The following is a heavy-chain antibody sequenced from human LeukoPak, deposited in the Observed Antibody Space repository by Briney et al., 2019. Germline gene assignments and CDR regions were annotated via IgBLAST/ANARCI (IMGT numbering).Heavy chain of an antibody. Sequence: PGGSLRLSCAASGFTVSSNYMSWVRQAPGKGLEWVSVIYSGGSTYYADSVKGRFTISRDNSKNTLYLQMNSLRAEDTAVYYCARPFYYDSSGYYYPRDYWGQGTLVTVSS. D-gene: IGHD3-22*01. CDR1: GFTVSSNY. J-gene: IGHJ4*02. CDR3: ARPFYYDSSGYYYPRDY. CDR2: IYSGGST. V-gene: IGHV3-53*01.